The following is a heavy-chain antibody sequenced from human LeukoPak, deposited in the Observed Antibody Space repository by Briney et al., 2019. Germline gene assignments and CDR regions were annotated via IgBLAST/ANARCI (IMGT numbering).Heavy chain of an antibody. CDR2: ISGSGGST. J-gene: IGHJ4*02. CDR1: GFTFSSYA. Sequence: GGSLRLSCAASGFTFSSYAMSWVRQAPGKGLEWVSAISGSGGSTYYADSVKGRFTISRDNSKNTLYLQMNSLRAEDTAVYYCAKGDMGVFGVVIMSGYFGYWGQGTLVTVSS. CDR3: AKGDMGVFGVVIMSGYFGY. V-gene: IGHV3-23*01. D-gene: IGHD3-3*01.